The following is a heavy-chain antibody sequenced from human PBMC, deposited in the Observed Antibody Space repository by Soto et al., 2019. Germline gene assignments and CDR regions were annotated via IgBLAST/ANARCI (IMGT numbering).Heavy chain of an antibody. J-gene: IGHJ6*02. V-gene: IGHV3-7*01. Sequence: EVQLGESGGGLVQPGGSLRLSCAASGFTISSYWMSWVRQAPGKGLEWVANIKQDGSEKYYVDSVKGRFTISRDNAKNSLYLQMNSLRAEDTAVYYCARSLYDYYGMDVWGQGTTVTVSS. CDR1: GFTISSYW. CDR3: ARSLYDYYGMDV. CDR2: IKQDGSEK.